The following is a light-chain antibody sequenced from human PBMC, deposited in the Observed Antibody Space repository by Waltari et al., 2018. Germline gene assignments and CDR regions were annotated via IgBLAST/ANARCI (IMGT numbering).Light chain of an antibody. CDR1: QSVSSY. CDR3: QQRTNWPIT. CDR2: HTS. V-gene: IGKV3-11*01. J-gene: IGKJ5*01. Sequence: TQSPATLSLSPGERATLSCRASQSVSSYLAWYQQKPGQAPRLLIYHTSNRATGIPARFSGSGSGTDFTLTISSLEPEDFAVYYCQQRTNWPITFGQGTRLEIK.